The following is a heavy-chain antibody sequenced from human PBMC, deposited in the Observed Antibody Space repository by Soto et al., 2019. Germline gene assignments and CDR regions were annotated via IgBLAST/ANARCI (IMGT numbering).Heavy chain of an antibody. CDR1: GFIFSDFS. J-gene: IGHJ6*02. CDR2: IGSSGGYI. V-gene: IGHV3-21*01. Sequence: GGSLRLSCAVSGFIFSDFSMNWVRQAPGKGLEWVASIGSSGGYIFYADSVKGRFTISRDNAKKSLDLQINSLRAEDTAVYYCAREKRHQSLGGRFGMDVWGQGTTVTVSS. CDR3: AREKRHQSLGGRFGMDV. D-gene: IGHD2-2*01.